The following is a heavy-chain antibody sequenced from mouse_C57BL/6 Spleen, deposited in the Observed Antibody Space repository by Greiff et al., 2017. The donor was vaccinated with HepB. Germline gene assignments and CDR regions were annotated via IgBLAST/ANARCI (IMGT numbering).Heavy chain of an antibody. CDR2: LDPANGNT. CDR1: GFNIQNTY. CDR3: ASYYSNYDYYARDY. D-gene: IGHD2-5*01. Sequence: VQLQQSVAELVRPGASVKLSCTASGFNIQNTYMHWVKQRPEQGLEWIGRLDPANGNTKYAPKFQGKATITAATSSNTAYLQLSSLTSEDTAIYYCASYYSNYDYYARDYWGQGTSVTVSS. V-gene: IGHV14-3*01. J-gene: IGHJ4*01.